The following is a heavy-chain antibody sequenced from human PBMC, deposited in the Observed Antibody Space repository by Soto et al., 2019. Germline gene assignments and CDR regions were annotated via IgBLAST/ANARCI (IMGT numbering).Heavy chain of an antibody. CDR2: VISASGSV. CDR3: ARVGSRDAYDYVLDH. CDR1: GSIFSSFP. J-gene: IGHJ1*01. Sequence: QVQVVQSGAEVKKPGSSVKISCKASGSIFSSFPTSWVRQVPGQGLEWMGGVISASGSVTYAPKFQGRVTITAVNSAGIGYIELTSLTSEDTAFYYCARVGSRDAYDYVLDHWGPGTMVTVSS. V-gene: IGHV1-69*06. D-gene: IGHD3-10*02.